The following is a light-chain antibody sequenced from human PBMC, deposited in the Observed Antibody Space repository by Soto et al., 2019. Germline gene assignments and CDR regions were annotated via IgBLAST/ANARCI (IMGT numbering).Light chain of an antibody. CDR2: ATS. CDR3: QSYDSSLYGYV. V-gene: IGLV1-40*01. CDR1: MCRIGAGYD. J-gene: IGLJ1*01. Sequence: QCLMTLPPWVSRARRQRCHISWAGSMCRIGAGYDVHWYQQLPGAAPKLLIYATSNRPSRVPDPFSGSKSGTSASLAITGLQAEDEADYYCQSYDSSLYGYVFGSGTKVTVL.